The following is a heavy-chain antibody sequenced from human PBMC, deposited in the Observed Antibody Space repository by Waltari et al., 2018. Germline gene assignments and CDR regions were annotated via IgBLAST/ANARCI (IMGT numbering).Heavy chain of an antibody. V-gene: IGHV4-59*01. D-gene: IGHD2-2*01. CDR1: GCSISSYY. CDR3: ARGGCSSTSCPRSFDP. J-gene: IGHJ5*02. CDR2: IYYSGST. Sequence: QVQLQESGPGLVKPSETLSLTCPVSGCSISSYYWSWLRQPPGKGLEWIGYIYYSGSTNYNPSLKSRVTISVDTSKNQFSLKLSSVTAADTAVYYCARGGCSSTSCPRSFDPWGQGTLVTVSS.